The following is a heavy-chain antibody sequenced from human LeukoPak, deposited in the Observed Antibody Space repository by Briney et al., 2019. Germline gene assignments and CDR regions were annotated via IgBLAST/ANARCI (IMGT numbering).Heavy chain of an antibody. V-gene: IGHV3-23*01. J-gene: IGHJ4*02. D-gene: IGHD5-12*01. CDR3: ARGPSGYHNT. CDR2: ISGSSGRT. CDR1: GFTFSSYA. Sequence: GGSLRLSCAASGFTFSSYAMNWVRQAPGKGLEWVSAISGSSGRTYYADSVKGRFTISRDNSKNTLYLQMNSLRAEDTAVYYCARGPSGYHNTGGQGTLVTVSS.